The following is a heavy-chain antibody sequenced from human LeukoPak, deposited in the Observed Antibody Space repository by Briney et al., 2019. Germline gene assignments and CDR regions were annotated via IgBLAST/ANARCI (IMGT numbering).Heavy chain of an antibody. CDR2: IYHSGST. V-gene: IGHV4-4*02. D-gene: IGHD3-22*01. CDR1: GGSISSSNW. J-gene: IGHJ4*02. CDR3: ARDQGSYYDSSGPGFDY. Sequence: SETLSLTCAVSGGSISSSNWWSWVRQPPGKGLEWIGEIYHSGSTNYNPSVKSRVTISVDKSKNQFSLKLSSVTAADTAVYYCARDQGSYYDSSGPGFDYWGQGTLVTVSS.